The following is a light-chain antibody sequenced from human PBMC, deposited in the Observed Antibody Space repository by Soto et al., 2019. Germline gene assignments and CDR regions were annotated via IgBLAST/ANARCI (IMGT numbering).Light chain of an antibody. CDR2: DVT. CDR3: RLYTSISALVV. J-gene: IGLJ2*01. Sequence: QSALTQPASVSGSPGQSITISCTGTSSDVGGYNYVSWYQQHPGKAPKLIIYDVTNRPSGVSNRFSGSKSGNTASLTISGLQAEDEADYYCRLYTSISALVVFGGGTKLTVL. V-gene: IGLV2-14*01. CDR1: SSDVGGYNY.